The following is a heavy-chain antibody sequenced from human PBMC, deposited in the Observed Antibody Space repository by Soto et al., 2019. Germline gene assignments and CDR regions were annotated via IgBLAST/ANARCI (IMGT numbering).Heavy chain of an antibody. CDR1: GNTFTYRY. D-gene: IGHD1-26*01. Sequence: QMQLVQSGAEVKKTGSTVTVSCQALGNTFTYRYLHWVRQAPGQALEWMGWITPFSGDVNYAQKLQERVTLTRDRSINTAYMRMSSLGSEDTAMYYGAHGGAGSGPFTWELPDHWGQGTLVTVSS. CDR3: AHGGAGSGPFTWELPDH. CDR2: ITPFSGDV. J-gene: IGHJ4*02. V-gene: IGHV1-45*02.